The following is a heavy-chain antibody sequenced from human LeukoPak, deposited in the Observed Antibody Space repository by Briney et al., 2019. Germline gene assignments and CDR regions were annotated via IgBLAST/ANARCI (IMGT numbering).Heavy chain of an antibody. Sequence: SETLSLTCAVYGGSFRGYYWSWIRQPPGKGLEWIGEINHSGSTNYNPSLKSRVTISVDTSKNQFSLKLSSVTAADTAVYYCARELRGTGSGGRAAGWYFDYWGQGTLVTVSS. CDR2: INHSGST. CDR1: GGSFRGYY. D-gene: IGHD2-15*01. V-gene: IGHV4-34*01. CDR3: ARELRGTGSGGRAAGWYFDY. J-gene: IGHJ4*02.